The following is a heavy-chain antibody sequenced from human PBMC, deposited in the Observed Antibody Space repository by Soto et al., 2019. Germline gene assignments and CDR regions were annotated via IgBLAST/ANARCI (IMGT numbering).Heavy chain of an antibody. J-gene: IGHJ5*01. CDR2: IYYSGST. CDR3: ARAWDAPVGCDS. CDR1: GGSISSGGYY. D-gene: IGHD1-26*01. V-gene: IGHV4-31*01. Sequence: QVQLQESGPGLVKPSQTLSLTCTVSGGSISSGGYYWSWIRQHPGKGLEWIGYIYYSGSTYYNPSLKSQITISIDTSKSRFSLKLSSVTAADTDVYYCARAWDAPVGCDSWGQGILVTVSS.